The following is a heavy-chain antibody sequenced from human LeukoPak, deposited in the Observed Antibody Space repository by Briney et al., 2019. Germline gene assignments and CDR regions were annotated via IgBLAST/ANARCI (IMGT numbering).Heavy chain of an antibody. D-gene: IGHD3-22*01. CDR2: IKSKADGGTT. CDR3: ARDKDYYDSSGYLVH. CDR1: GFTFSSYS. J-gene: IGHJ4*02. Sequence: GGSLRLSCAASGFTFSSYSMNWVRQAPGKGLEWVGRIKSKADGGTTDYAAPVKGRFTISRDDSKNTLYLQMNSLRAEDTAVYYCARDKDYYDSSGYLVHWGQGTLVTVSS. V-gene: IGHV3-15*01.